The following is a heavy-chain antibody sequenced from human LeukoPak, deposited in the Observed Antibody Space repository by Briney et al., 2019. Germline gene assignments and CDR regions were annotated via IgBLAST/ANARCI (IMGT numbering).Heavy chain of an antibody. CDR2: IYPGDSDT. J-gene: IGHJ5*02. CDR1: GYSFTIYW. Sequence: GESLKISCKGSGYSFTIYWIGWVRQMPGKGLECVGIIYPGDSDTRYSPSFQGQVTISADKSISTAYLQWSSLKASDTAMYYCARAHCSSTSCFRNWFDPWGQGTLVTVSS. D-gene: IGHD2-2*01. V-gene: IGHV5-51*01. CDR3: ARAHCSSTSCFRNWFDP.